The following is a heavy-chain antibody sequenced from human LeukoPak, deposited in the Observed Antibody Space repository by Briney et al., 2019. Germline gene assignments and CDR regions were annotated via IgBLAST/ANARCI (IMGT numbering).Heavy chain of an antibody. CDR2: VNLQGST. D-gene: IGHD2-2*01. Sequence: PSGTLSLTCGVSGVSISDTNLWTWVRQPPGKRLEGMGEVNLQGSTNYNPSLKSRVAISVDKSENHISLKLTSVTAPDTAVYHCARGWGDSTSPRTAVCGQRTTVTVSS. J-gene: IGHJ6*02. V-gene: IGHV4-4*02. CDR1: GVSISDTNL. CDR3: ARGWGDSTSPRTAV.